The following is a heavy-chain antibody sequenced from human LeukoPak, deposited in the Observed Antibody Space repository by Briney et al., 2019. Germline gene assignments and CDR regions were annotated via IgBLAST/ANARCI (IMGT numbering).Heavy chain of an antibody. CDR3: ARVDPGAEWLLYSYAGYFDY. CDR1: GFTFSSYW. D-gene: IGHD3-3*01. Sequence: PGGSLRLPGAASGFTFSSYWVSWVRQAPGKGLEWVANIKQDGSEKYYVDSVKGRFTISRDNAKNSLYLQMNSLRAEDTAVYDCARVDPGAEWLLYSYAGYFDYWGQGTLVTVSS. CDR2: IKQDGSEK. J-gene: IGHJ4*02. V-gene: IGHV3-7*01.